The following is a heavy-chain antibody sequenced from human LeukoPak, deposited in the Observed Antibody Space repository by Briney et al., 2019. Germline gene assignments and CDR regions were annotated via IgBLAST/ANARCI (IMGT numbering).Heavy chain of an antibody. J-gene: IGHJ4*02. V-gene: IGHV3-7*01. CDR1: GFTFRSYW. Sequence: PGGSLRLSCAASGFTFRSYWMSWVRQAPGKGLEWVANIKQDGSEKYYVDSVKGRFTISRDNAKNSLYLQMNSLRAEDTAVYYCARDRIAVAPLDYWGQGTLVTVSS. CDR2: IKQDGSEK. CDR3: ARDRIAVAPLDY. D-gene: IGHD6-19*01.